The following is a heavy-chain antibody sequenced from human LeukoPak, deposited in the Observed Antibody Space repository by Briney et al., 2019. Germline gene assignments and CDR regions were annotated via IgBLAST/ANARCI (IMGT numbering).Heavy chain of an antibody. D-gene: IGHD6-19*01. CDR3: AGGYSSDWYFNC. V-gene: IGHV4-59*11. CDR2: ADYTGCT. Sequence: ADTLSLTCTVSGASITTHYWSWIRQSPGEGLEWIGYADYTGCTKYNPSLKSRVTMSLDTSNNQFSLKLDSVTAADTAVYYCAGGYSSDWYFNCWGQGTLVTVSS. J-gene: IGHJ4*02. CDR1: GASITTHY.